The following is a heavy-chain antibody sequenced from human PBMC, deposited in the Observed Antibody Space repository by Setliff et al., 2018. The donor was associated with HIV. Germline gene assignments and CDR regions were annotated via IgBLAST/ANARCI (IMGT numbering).Heavy chain of an antibody. CDR3: ASAGPYCGDDCPYNWLTP. CDR2: VHHSGST. CDR1: SDSISSSY. D-gene: IGHD2-21*02. V-gene: IGHV4-59*01. J-gene: IGHJ5*02. Sequence: SETLSLTCTVSSDSISSSYWTWIRQPPGQGLEWIGYVHHSGSTKYNASLRSRVTMSEDTSKNLFSLTLRSVTAADTAVYYCASAGPYCGDDCPYNWLTPWGQGTLVTVSS.